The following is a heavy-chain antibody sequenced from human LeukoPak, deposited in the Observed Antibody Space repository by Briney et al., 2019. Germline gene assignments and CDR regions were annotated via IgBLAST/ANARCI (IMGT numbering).Heavy chain of an antibody. V-gene: IGHV4-39*07. CDR1: GGSVSSSSYY. Sequence: SSETLSLTCTVSGGSVSSSSYYWGWIRQPPGKGLEWIGSIYYSGSTCYNPSLKSRVTISVDTSNNQFSLKLSSVTAADTAVYYCATLTMVRGVKYYYYYMDVWGKGTTVTISS. J-gene: IGHJ6*03. D-gene: IGHD3-10*01. CDR2: IYYSGST. CDR3: ATLTMVRGVKYYYYYMDV.